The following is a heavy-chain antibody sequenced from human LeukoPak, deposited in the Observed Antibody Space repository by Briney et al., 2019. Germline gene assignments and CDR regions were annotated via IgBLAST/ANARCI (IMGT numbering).Heavy chain of an antibody. CDR1: GYTFTSYY. D-gene: IGHD3-16*01. J-gene: IGHJ5*02. Sequence: PWASVKVSCKASGYTFTSYYMHWVRQTPGQGLEWMGIINPSGGSTSYAQKFQGRVTMTRDMSASTVYMELSSLRSEDTAVYYCARCWGYLPYDPLDPWGQGTLGTVSS. CDR2: INPSGGST. V-gene: IGHV1-46*01. CDR3: ARCWGYLPYDPLDP.